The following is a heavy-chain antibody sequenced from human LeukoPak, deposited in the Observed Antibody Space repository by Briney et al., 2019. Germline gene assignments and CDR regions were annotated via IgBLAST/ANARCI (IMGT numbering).Heavy chain of an antibody. CDR2: IYYSGST. D-gene: IGHD3-10*01. Sequence: SETLSLTCTVSGGSISSYYWSWIRQPPGKGLEWIGYIYYSGSTNYNPSLKSRVTISVDTSKNQFSLKLSSVTAADTAVCYCARQSPLVRAFDIWGQGTMVTVSS. CDR3: ARQSPLVRAFDI. CDR1: GGSISSYY. V-gene: IGHV4-59*08. J-gene: IGHJ3*02.